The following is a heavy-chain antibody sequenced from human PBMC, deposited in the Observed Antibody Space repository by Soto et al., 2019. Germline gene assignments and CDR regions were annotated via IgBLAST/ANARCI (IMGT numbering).Heavy chain of an antibody. Sequence: SQTLSLTCAISGDSVSSNSAAWNWIRQSTTRGLEWLGRTYYRSKWYNDYAVSVKSRITINPDTSKNQFSLQLNSVTPEDTAVYYCARGAVADPYYYYGMDVWGQGTTVTVSS. J-gene: IGHJ6*02. V-gene: IGHV6-1*01. D-gene: IGHD6-19*01. CDR3: ARGAVADPYYYYGMDV. CDR2: TYYRSKWYN. CDR1: GDSVSSNSAA.